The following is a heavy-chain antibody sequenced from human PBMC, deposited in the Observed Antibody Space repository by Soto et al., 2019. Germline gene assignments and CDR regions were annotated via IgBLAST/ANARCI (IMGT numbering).Heavy chain of an antibody. J-gene: IGHJ6*02. CDR2: MNPNSGNT. CDR3: SREVNFYGLDV. CDR1: GYTFTSYD. V-gene: IGHV1-8*01. Sequence: QVQLVQSGAEVKRPGASVKVPCKASGYTFTSYDINWVRQATGQGLEWMGWMNPNSGNTGYAQKFQGRVTMTRNTAVSTAYTELSSLSSEDPAVYYCSREVNFYGLDVWGQGTTVTVSS.